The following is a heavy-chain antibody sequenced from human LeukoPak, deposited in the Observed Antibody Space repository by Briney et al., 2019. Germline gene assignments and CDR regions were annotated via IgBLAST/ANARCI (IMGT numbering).Heavy chain of an antibody. CDR2: IYYSGST. CDR1: GGSISSSSYY. V-gene: IGHV4-39*07. CDR3: ARALYLSYWYFDL. J-gene: IGHJ2*01. Sequence: SETLSLTCTVSGGSISSSSYYWGWIRQPPGKGLEWIGSIYYSGSTNYNPSLKSRVTISVDTSKNQFSLKLSSVTAADTAVYYCARALYLSYWYFDLWGRGTLVTVSS.